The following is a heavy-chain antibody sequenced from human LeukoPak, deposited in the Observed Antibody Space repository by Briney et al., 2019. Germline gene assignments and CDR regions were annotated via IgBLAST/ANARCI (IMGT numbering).Heavy chain of an antibody. CDR3: ARHAEYYGSGSYYLYYGMDV. D-gene: IGHD3-10*01. Sequence: GESLRISCKGSGYSFTGYWISWVRQMPGKGLEWMGRIDPSDSYTNYSPSFQGHVTISADKSISTAYLQWSSLKASDTAMYYCARHAEYYGSGSYYLYYGMDVWGKGTTVTVSS. CDR1: GYSFTGYW. CDR2: IDPSDSYT. J-gene: IGHJ6*04. V-gene: IGHV5-10-1*01.